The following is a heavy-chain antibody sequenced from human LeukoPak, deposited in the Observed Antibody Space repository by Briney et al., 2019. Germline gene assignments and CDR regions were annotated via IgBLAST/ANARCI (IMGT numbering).Heavy chain of an antibody. CDR1: GYTLPELS. CDR3: ARGSPAWGEYCGGDCYYFQH. CDR2: SNVDNGET. J-gene: IGHJ1*01. V-gene: IGHV1-24*01. D-gene: IGHD2-21*02. Sequence: ASVKVSCKVSGYTLPELSIHWVRQAPGKGLEWMGGSNVDNGETVYGPTFQGRVTMTEETSTNTAYMEVWSLTSDDTAVYYCARGSPAWGEYCGGDCYYFQHWGQGTLVTVSS.